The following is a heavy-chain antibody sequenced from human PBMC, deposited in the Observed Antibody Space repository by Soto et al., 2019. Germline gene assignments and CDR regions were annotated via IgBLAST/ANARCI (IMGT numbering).Heavy chain of an antibody. V-gene: IGHV4-34*01. CDR3: ARGLFSSGWYSYFDP. J-gene: IGHJ5*02. Sequence: QVQLQQRGAGLLRPSETLSLTCAVSTESLRGCYWTWIRQSPGKGLEWIGEISQSGFTNYNPSLVSRVTLSVDTSKSEFSLHLTSMTAADTALYYCARGLFSSGWYSYFDPWGQGTPVTVSS. CDR1: TESLRGCY. CDR2: ISQSGFT. D-gene: IGHD6-19*01.